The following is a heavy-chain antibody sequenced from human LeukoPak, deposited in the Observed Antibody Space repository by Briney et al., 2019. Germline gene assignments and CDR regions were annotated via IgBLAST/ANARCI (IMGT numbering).Heavy chain of an antibody. V-gene: IGHV4-38-2*02. J-gene: IGHJ6*03. CDR3: ARHLVRGVIPYYMDV. CDR1: GYSIANGYQ. Sequence: SETLSLTCTVSGYSIANGYQWAWIRQPPGKGLEWIGYIYYSGSTYYNPSLKSRVTISVDTSKNQFSLKLSSVTAADTAVYYCARHLVRGVIPYYMDVWGKGTTVTVSS. CDR2: IYYSGST. D-gene: IGHD3-10*01.